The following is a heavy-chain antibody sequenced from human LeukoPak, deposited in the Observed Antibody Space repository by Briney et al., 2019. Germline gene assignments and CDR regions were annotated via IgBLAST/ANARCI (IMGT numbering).Heavy chain of an antibody. D-gene: IGHD6-13*01. CDR1: GFTFSSYG. CDR3: AKEVAAAGTRYFDY. Sequence: PGGSLRLSCAASGFTFSSYGMHWVRQAPGKGLAWVAVIWYDGSNKYYADSVKGRFTISRDNSKNTLYLQMNSLRAEDTAVYYCAKEVAAAGTRYFDYWGQGTLVTVSS. V-gene: IGHV3-33*06. CDR2: IWYDGSNK. J-gene: IGHJ4*02.